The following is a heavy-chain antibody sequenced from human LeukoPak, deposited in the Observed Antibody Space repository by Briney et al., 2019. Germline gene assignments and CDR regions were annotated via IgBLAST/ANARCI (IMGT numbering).Heavy chain of an antibody. D-gene: IGHD3-22*01. CDR1: GGSISSYY. J-gene: IGHJ4*02. CDR3: ARDTLYYYDSSGYYKRGGLDY. V-gene: IGHV4-4*07. CDR2: IYTSGST. Sequence: SETLSLTCTVSGGSISSYYWSWIRQPAGKGLEWLGRIYTSGSTNYNPSLKSRVTMSVDTSKNQFSLKLSSVTAADTAVYYCARDTLYYYDSSGYYKRGGLDYWGQGTLVTVSS.